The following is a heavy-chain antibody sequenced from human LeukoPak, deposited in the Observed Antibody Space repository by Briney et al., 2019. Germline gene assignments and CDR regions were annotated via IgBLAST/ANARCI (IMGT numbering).Heavy chain of an antibody. CDR2: ISRSGGST. D-gene: IGHD3-3*01. J-gene: IGHJ6*02. V-gene: IGHV3-23*01. Sequence: GGSLRLSCAASGFTFSDYYVSWIRQAPGKGLEWVSAISRSGGSTYSADSVKGRFTISRDTSKNTLYLQMNGLRAEDTAVYYCAAAYFGVDQYYYGMDVWGQGTTVTVSS. CDR1: GFTFSDYY. CDR3: AAAYFGVDQYYYGMDV.